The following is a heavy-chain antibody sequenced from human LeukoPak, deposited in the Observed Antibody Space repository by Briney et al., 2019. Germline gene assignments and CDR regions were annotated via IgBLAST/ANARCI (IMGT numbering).Heavy chain of an antibody. V-gene: IGHV1-69*06. CDR2: IIPIFGTA. CDR3: AREVRVYNSDWANWFDP. Sequence: GASVKVSCKASGGTFSSYAISWVRQAPGQGLEWMGGIIPIFGTANYAQKFQGRVTITADKSTSTAYMELSSLRSDDTAVYYCAREVRVYNSDWANWFDPWGQGTLVTVSS. J-gene: IGHJ5*02. D-gene: IGHD6-25*01. CDR1: GGTFSSYA.